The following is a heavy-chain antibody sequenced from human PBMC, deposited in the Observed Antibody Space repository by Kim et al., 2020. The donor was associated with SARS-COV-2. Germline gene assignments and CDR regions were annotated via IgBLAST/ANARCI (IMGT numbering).Heavy chain of an antibody. Sequence: SETLSLTCAVYGGSFSGYYWSWIRQPPGKGLEWIGDIYYSGSTNYNPSLKSRVTISVDTSKNQFSLKLSSVTAADTAVYYCARGCPSLTSMCRALGAFDIGGGGSVLPVSS. CDR2: IYYSGST. D-gene: IGHD3-10*01. J-gene: IGHJ3*02. CDR1: GGSFSGYY. V-gene: IGHV4-34*01. CDR3: ARGCPSLTSMCRALGAFDI.